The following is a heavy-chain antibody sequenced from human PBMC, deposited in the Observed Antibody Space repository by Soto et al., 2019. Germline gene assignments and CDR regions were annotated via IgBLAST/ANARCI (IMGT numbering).Heavy chain of an antibody. CDR1: GFTFSSYG. D-gene: IGHD5-18*01. CDR3: AKDLPVDTATGDDY. CDR2: ISYDGSNK. J-gene: IGHJ4*02. V-gene: IGHV3-30*18. Sequence: PGGSLRLSXAASGFTFSSYGMHWVRQAPGKGLEWVAVISYDGSNKYYADSVKGRFTISRDNSKNTLYLQMNSLRAEDTAVYYCAKDLPVDTATGDDYWGQGTLVTVSS.